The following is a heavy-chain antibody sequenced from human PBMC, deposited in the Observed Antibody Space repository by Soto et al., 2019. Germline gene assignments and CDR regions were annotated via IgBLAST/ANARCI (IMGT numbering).Heavy chain of an antibody. D-gene: IGHD3-3*01. CDR1: GFSLSTSGVG. Sequence: QITLKESGPTLVKPTQTLTLTCTFSGFSLSTSGVGVGWIRQPPGKALEWLALIYWNDDKRYSPSLKSRLTSTKDASKSQVVLTMTNMDPVDTATYHCAHSYYDFWSGYGGVMDVWGQGSTVTVS. CDR3: AHSYYDFWSGYGGVMDV. J-gene: IGHJ6*02. V-gene: IGHV2-5*01. CDR2: IYWNDDK.